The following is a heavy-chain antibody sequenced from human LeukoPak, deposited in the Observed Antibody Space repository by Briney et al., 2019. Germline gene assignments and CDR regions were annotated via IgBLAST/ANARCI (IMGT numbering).Heavy chain of an antibody. CDR1: GFTFDDYA. CDR3: ARGSVQLRLRDTYYYMDV. CDR2: INWNGRIT. D-gene: IGHD5-18*01. V-gene: IGHV3-20*04. Sequence: GSLRLSCAVSGFTFDDYAMNWVRQVPGRGLEWVSGINWNGRITEYADSVKDRFTISRQNTKNSLYLYMNNLGGEDTALYFCARGSVQLRLRDTYYYMDVWGKGTTVTVSS. J-gene: IGHJ6*03.